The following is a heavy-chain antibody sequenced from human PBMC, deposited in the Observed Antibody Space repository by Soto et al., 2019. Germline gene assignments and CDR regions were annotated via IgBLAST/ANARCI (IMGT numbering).Heavy chain of an antibody. CDR2: ISGTGFTT. D-gene: IGHD2-8*01. CDR3: AREGVY. Sequence: SPSLSPGDSCLKFSNYAMNWVRQAPGGGLEWIAFISGTGFTTCYADSAWPRFTISRDNSKSALFLQMDSLTVEDSGIYFCAREGVYWGQGVPVTGS. CDR1: CLKFSNYA. V-gene: IGHV3-48*03. J-gene: IGHJ4*02.